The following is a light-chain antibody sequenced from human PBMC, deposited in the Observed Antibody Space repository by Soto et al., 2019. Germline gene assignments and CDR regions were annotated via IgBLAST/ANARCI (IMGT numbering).Light chain of an antibody. CDR1: QGISHY. CDR2: DAS. CDR3: QQYDNLPIT. Sequence: DIQMTQSPSSLSASVGDRVTITCQAGQGISHYLNWYQQKPGKAPKLLIYDASSLDTCVPSRFRGTRSGTDFTFNITSLQPEDGAIYVCQQYDNLPITSGQGTRLDIK. J-gene: IGKJ5*01. V-gene: IGKV1-33*01.